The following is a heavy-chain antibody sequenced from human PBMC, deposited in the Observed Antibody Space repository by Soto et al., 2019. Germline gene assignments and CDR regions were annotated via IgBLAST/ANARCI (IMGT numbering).Heavy chain of an antibody. V-gene: IGHV3-9*01. J-gene: IGHJ4*02. Sequence: EVQLVESGGGLVQPGRSLRLSCAASGFTFGDYAFHWVRQAPGKGLEWVSGISWNRGIIGYADSVQGRITISRDNAKNYLYLQMNRLRGEDTAFCSCKRITGPSCYSSFDYFGQGTMVTVSS. D-gene: IGHD2-15*01. CDR3: KRITGPSCYSSFDY. CDR2: ISWNRGII. CDR1: GFTFGDYA.